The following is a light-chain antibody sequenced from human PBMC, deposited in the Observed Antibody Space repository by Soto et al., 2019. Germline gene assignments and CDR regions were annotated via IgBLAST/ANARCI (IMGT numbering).Light chain of an antibody. V-gene: IGLV4-69*01. CDR3: QTWGTGIWV. CDR1: SGHSSYA. J-gene: IGLJ3*02. Sequence: QPVLTQSPSASASLGASVKLTCTPSSGHSSYAIAWHQQQPEKGPRYLMKLNSDGSHSKGDGIPDRFSGSSSGAERYLTISSLQSEDEADYYCQTWGTGIWVFGGGTKLTVL. CDR2: LNSDGSH.